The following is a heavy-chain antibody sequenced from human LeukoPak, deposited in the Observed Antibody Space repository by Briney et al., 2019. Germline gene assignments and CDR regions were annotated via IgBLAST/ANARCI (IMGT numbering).Heavy chain of an antibody. CDR2: IKQDGSDQ. CDR1: GFTFSIYW. V-gene: IGHV3-7*01. CDR3: ARVVVTAIPSPYYYYGMDV. J-gene: IGHJ6*02. D-gene: IGHD2-21*02. Sequence: GGSLRLSCAASGFTFSIYWMSWVRQAPGKGLEWVANIKQDGSDQYYVDSVKGRFTISRDNAKNSLFLQMDSLRAEDTAVYYCARVVVTAIPSPYYYYGMDVWGQGTTVTVSS.